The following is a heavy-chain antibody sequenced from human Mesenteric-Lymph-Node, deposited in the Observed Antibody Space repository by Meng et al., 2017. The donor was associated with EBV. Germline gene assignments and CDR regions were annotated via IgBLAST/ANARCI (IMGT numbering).Heavy chain of an antibody. Sequence: QRQESGARLVRALGARSLAGTSHGCATRYSRCYGGGFRQPPEKALEWIGSVYYSGSSYYNPSLKSRVTISVDPSKNQFSLKVNSVTAADSAVYYCARDFGYGSGLFDNWGRGTLVTVSS. J-gene: IGHJ4*02. CDR2: VYYSGSS. CDR1: GCATRYSRCY. D-gene: IGHD3-10*01. V-gene: IGHV4-39*07. CDR3: ARDFGYGSGLFDN.